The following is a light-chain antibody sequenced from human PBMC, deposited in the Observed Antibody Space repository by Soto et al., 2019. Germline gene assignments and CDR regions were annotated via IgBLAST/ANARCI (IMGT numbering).Light chain of an antibody. V-gene: IGKV4-1*01. Sequence: DIVMTQSPDSLAVSLGERATINCKSSQSVLYSSNNKNYLTWYQQKPGQPPKVLIYWASTRESGVPDRFSGRGYRTDFRLPISRLQGEDVAVYYCHQCASPRRTFGQGNKVQL. CDR1: QSVLYSSNNKNY. J-gene: IGKJ1*01. CDR2: WAS. CDR3: HQCASPRRT.